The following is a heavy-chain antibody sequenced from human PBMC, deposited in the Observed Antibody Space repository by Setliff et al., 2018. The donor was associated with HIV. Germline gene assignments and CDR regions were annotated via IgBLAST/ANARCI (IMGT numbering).Heavy chain of an antibody. J-gene: IGHJ4*02. D-gene: IGHD5-18*01. CDR3: ARRPLDTGIDS. Sequence: SETLSLTCSVSDGSMTSGSYYWGWIRQPPGKGLEWIGSVYYSGTTYYNPSLKSRLRMSVDTSKNQFTLKVISMTAAGTAVYYCARRPLDTGIDSWGQGTLVTVSS. V-gene: IGHV4-39*06. CDR2: VYYSGTT. CDR1: DGSMTSGSYY.